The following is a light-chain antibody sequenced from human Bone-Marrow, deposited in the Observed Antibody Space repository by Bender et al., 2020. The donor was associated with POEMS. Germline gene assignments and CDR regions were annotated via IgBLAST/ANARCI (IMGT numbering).Light chain of an antibody. CDR3: CSYAGNSAWV. Sequence: QSALTQPASVSGSPGQSITISCTGTSSDVGGYNYVSWYQQTPGKAPKLMIYDVSNRPSGVSNRFSGSKSGNTASLTVSGLQTEDEGHYYCCSYAGNSAWVFGGGTTLTVL. J-gene: IGLJ3*02. CDR1: SSDVGGYNY. V-gene: IGLV2-14*01. CDR2: DVS.